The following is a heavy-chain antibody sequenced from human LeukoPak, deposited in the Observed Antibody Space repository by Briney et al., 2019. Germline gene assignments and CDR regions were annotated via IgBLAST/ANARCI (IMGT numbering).Heavy chain of an antibody. D-gene: IGHD2-2*03. Sequence: SETPSLTCTVSGGSISSYYWSWIRQPPGKGLEWIGYIYYSGSTNYNPSLKSRVTISVDTSKNQFSLKLSSVTAADTAVYYCARVGIVVVPAAPNTDYYYYGMDVWGQGTTVTVSS. J-gene: IGHJ6*02. V-gene: IGHV4-59*12. CDR2: IYYSGST. CDR3: ARVGIVVVPAAPNTDYYYYGMDV. CDR1: GGSISSYY.